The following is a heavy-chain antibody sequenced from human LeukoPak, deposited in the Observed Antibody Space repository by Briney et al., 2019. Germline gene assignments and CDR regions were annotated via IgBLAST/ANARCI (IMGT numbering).Heavy chain of an antibody. CDR2: INYSGST. CDR1: GVSFSGYY. CDR3: ARGYCSSTSCFAPYYYYYYGMDV. V-gene: IGHV4-34*01. Sequence: SETLSLTCAVYGVSFSGYYWSWIRQPPGKGLEWIGEINYSGSTNYNPSLKSRVTISVDTSKNQFSLKLSSVTAADTAVYYCARGYCSSTSCFAPYYYYYYGMDVRGQGTTVTVSS. J-gene: IGHJ6*02. D-gene: IGHD2-2*01.